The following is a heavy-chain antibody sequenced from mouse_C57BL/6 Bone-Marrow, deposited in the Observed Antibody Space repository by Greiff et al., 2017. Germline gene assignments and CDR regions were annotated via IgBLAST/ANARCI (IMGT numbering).Heavy chain of an antibody. CDR1: GYTFTSYW. V-gene: IGHV1-5*01. Sequence: EVQLQESGTVLARPGASVKMSCKTSGYTFTSYWMHWVKQRPGQGLEWIGAIYPGNSDTSYNQKFKGKAKLTAVTSASTAYMELSSLTNEDSAVYYCRGYYGSSRYWYFDVWGTGTTVTVSS. CDR2: IYPGNSDT. D-gene: IGHD1-1*01. J-gene: IGHJ1*03. CDR3: RGYYGSSRYWYFDV.